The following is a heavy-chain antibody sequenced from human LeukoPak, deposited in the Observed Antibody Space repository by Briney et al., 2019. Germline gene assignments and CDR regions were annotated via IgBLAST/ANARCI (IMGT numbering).Heavy chain of an antibody. CDR1: GFTFSSYS. Sequence: QSGGSLRLSCAASGFTFSSYSMHWVRQAPGKGLEWVAVISYDGSNKYYADSVKGRFTISRDNSKNTLYLQMNSLRAEDTAVYYCARTYYYDSSGLPGYWGQGTLVTVSS. D-gene: IGHD3-22*01. J-gene: IGHJ4*02. CDR2: ISYDGSNK. V-gene: IGHV3-30*03. CDR3: ARTYYYDSSGLPGY.